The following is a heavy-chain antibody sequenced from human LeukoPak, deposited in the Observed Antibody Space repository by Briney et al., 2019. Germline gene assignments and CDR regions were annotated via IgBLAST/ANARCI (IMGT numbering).Heavy chain of an antibody. D-gene: IGHD6-19*01. J-gene: IGHJ5*02. CDR1: GVSIMNHY. V-gene: IGHV4-4*07. CDR3: ARDVRYASGWSTPES. CDR2: IYSSGSA. Sequence: PSETLSLTCTVSGVSIMNHYWSWVRQPAGKGLEWIGRIYSSGSANYSPPLKNRVSMSIDTSNNHFSLNLTSVTAADTALYFCARDVRYASGWSTPESWGQGTLVTVSS.